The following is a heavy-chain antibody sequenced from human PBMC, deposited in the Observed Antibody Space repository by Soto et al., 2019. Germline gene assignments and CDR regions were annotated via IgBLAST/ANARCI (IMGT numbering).Heavy chain of an antibody. CDR3: ARGEDYYYGMDV. J-gene: IGHJ6*02. Sequence: PSETLSLTCTVSGGSISSYYWSWIRQPPGKGLEWIGEINHSGSTNYNPSLKSRVTISVDTSKKQFSLKLSSVTAADTAVYYCARGEDYYYGMDVWGQGTTVTVSS. CDR1: GGSISSYY. V-gene: IGHV4-34*01. CDR2: INHSGST.